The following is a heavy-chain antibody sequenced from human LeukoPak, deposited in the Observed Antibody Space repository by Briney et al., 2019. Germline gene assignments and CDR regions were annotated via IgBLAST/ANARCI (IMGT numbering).Heavy chain of an antibody. J-gene: IGHJ4*02. Sequence: GGSLRLSCAASGFTVSSNYMSWVRRAPGKGLEWVSVIYSGGSTYYADSVKGRFTISRDNSKNTLYLQTNSLRAEDTAVYYCARESSGYASYWGQGTLVTVSS. CDR1: GFTVSSNY. D-gene: IGHD5-12*01. CDR3: ARESSGYASY. CDR2: IYSGGST. V-gene: IGHV3-53*01.